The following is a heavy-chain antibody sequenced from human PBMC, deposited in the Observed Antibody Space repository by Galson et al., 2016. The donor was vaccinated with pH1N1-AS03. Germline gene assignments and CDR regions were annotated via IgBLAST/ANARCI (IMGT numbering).Heavy chain of an antibody. CDR1: SGSISSYS. V-gene: IGHV4-59*01. D-gene: IGHD6-13*01. J-gene: IGHJ4*02. Sequence: SETLSLTCTVSSGSISSYSWNWIRQPPGKGLEWIGSIYSIGGTNYNPSLESRITISVETSKNQFSLKLRSVTAADTALYYCARATAVGPPYFDYWGQGTVATVSS. CDR2: IYSIGGT. CDR3: ARATAVGPPYFDY.